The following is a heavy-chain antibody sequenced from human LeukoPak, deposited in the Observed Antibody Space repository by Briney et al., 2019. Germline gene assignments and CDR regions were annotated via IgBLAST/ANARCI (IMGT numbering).Heavy chain of an antibody. Sequence: PGGALRLSCAASGFTFSSYRMNGVHQAPGKGLKWVSSISLNSSYIYYADSVKGRFTISRDNAKNSLYLQMNSLRAEDTAVYYCARDSILWFVVLPPDYWGQGTLVTVSS. CDR1: GFTFSSYR. CDR2: ISLNSSYI. V-gene: IGHV3-21*01. D-gene: IGHD3-10*01. CDR3: ARDSILWFVVLPPDY. J-gene: IGHJ4*02.